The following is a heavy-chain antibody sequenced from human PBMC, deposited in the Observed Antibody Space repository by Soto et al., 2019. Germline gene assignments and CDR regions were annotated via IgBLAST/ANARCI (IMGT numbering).Heavy chain of an antibody. CDR1: GYTFTSYD. D-gene: IGHD3-16*01. V-gene: IGHV1-8*01. CDR3: ARERSDLGGMDV. CDR2: VNPNSGNT. J-gene: IGHJ6*02. Sequence: QVQLVQSGAEVKKPGASVKVSCKASGYTFTSYDINWVRQATGQGLEWMGWVNPNSGNTAYAQKFQGRVTMTRNTSKSTGYMELSSLRSEDTAVYYCARERSDLGGMDVWGQGTTVTVSS.